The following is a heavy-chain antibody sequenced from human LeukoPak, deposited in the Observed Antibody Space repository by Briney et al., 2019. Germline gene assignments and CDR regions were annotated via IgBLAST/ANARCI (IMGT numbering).Heavy chain of an antibody. V-gene: IGHV4-34*01. CDR1: GGSFSGYY. CDR3: ARLYSSASRLYYYGMDV. CDR2: INHSGST. D-gene: IGHD6-6*01. J-gene: IGHJ6*02. Sequence: SETLSLTCAVYGGSFSGYYWSWIRQPPGKGLEWIGEINHSGSTNYNPSLKSRVTISVDTSKNQFSLKLSSVTAADTAVYYCARLYSSASRLYYYGMDVWGQGTTVNVSS.